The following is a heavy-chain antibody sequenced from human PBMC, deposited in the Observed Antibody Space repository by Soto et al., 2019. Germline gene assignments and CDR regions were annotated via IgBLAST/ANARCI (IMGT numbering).Heavy chain of an antibody. D-gene: IGHD6-19*01. CDR1: GFSFNTYA. CDR2: ISASNGNT. V-gene: IGHV1-18*04. CDR3: ARDPLDGSGWYFDH. J-gene: IGHJ4*02. Sequence: QVPLVQSGAEVKRPGASVKVSCKASGFSFNTYAITWVRQAPGQGLEYMGWISASNGNTNHAQKFRGRLTMTTDASTSTAYMELRSLRSDDTAVYYCARDPLDGSGWYFDHWGQGTLVTVSS.